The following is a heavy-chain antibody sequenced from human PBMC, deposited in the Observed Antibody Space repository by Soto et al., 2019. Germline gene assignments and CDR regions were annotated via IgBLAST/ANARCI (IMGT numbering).Heavy chain of an antibody. CDR1: GFSLLTRGMG. CDR3: AHTFSSGTFDY. CDR2: IYWDDDR. Sequence: QIPLKESGPTLGKPTQTLKLTCTFSGFSLLTRGMGVAWIRQPPGKALEWLALIYWDDDRRYSPSLKNRLTITKDTSTNQVVLTMTNMDPVDTATYYCAHTFSSGTFDYWGQGTLVTVSS. V-gene: IGHV2-5*02. J-gene: IGHJ4*01. D-gene: IGHD6-19*01.